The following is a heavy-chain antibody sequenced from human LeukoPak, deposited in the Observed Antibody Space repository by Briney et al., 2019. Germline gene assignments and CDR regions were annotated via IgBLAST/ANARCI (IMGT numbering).Heavy chain of an antibody. J-gene: IGHJ3*02. CDR3: ARPIRDGYRTGAFDI. V-gene: IGHV5-51*01. CDR1: GYSFTNYW. CDR2: IYPGDSDT. D-gene: IGHD5-24*01. Sequence: GESLKISCKGSGYSFTNYWIGWVRQMPGKGLEWMGIIYPGDSDTRYSPSFQGQVTISADKSITTAYLQWSSLKASDTAMYYCARPIRDGYRTGAFDIWGQGTMVTVYS.